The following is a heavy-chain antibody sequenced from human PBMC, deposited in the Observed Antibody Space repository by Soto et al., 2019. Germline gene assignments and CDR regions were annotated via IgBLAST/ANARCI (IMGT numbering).Heavy chain of an antibody. CDR1: GGSISSGGYY. J-gene: IGHJ6*02. CDR3: ARDGPFFYDDYGMDV. CDR2: IYYSGST. Sequence: QVQLQESGPGLVKPSQTLFLTCTVSGGSISSGGYYWSWIRQHPGKGLEWIGYIYYSGSTYYNPSLKSRVTISVDTSKNQFSLKLSSVTAADTAVYYCARDGPFFYDDYGMDVWGQGTTVTVSS. V-gene: IGHV4-31*03.